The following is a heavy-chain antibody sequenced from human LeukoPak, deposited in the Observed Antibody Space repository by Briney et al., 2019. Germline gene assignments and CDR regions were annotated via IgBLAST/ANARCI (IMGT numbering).Heavy chain of an antibody. CDR1: GFTFSGYA. CDR2: IYSGGST. CDR3: ARDNVGWFDP. V-gene: IGHV3-53*01. Sequence: PGGSLRLSCAASGFTFSGYAVSWVRQAPGKGLEWVSVIYSGGSTYYADSVKGRFTISRDNSKNTLYLQMNSLRAEDTAVYYCARDNVGWFDPWGQGTLVTVSS. D-gene: IGHD2-15*01. J-gene: IGHJ5*02.